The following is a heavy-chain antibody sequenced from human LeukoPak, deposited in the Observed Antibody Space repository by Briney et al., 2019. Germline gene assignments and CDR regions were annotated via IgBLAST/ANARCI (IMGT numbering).Heavy chain of an antibody. Sequence: GGSLRLSCAASGFTFSSYAMSRVRQAPGKGLEWVSAISSTGAGTYYSDSVKGRFTVSRDNSKNTLYLQMNSLRVEDTAIYYCAKDEGYYESSGYYPDYWGQGTLVTVSS. J-gene: IGHJ4*02. V-gene: IGHV3-23*01. CDR2: ISSTGAGT. D-gene: IGHD3-22*01. CDR3: AKDEGYYESSGYYPDY. CDR1: GFTFSSYA.